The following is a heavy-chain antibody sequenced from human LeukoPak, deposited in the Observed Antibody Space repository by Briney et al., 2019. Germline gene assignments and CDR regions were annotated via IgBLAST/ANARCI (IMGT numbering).Heavy chain of an antibody. CDR2: INHSGST. CDR3: ARVVYYGYTYGKYYFDY. V-gene: IGHV4-34*01. D-gene: IGHD5-18*01. Sequence: SETLSLTCAVYGGSFSGYYWSWIRQPPGKGLEWIGEINHSGSTNYNPSLKSRVTISVDTSKNQFSLKLSSVTAADTAMYYCARVVYYGYTYGKYYFDYWGQGTLVTVSS. CDR1: GGSFSGYY. J-gene: IGHJ4*02.